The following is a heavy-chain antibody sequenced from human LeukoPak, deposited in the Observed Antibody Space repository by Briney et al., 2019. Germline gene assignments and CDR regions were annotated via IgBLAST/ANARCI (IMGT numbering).Heavy chain of an antibody. V-gene: IGHV3-48*03. CDR1: GYTFSSYA. CDR3: ARSARLMEGVVEVTALDD. Sequence: GGSLRLSCAASGYTFSSYAMSWVRQAPGKGLEWIAYLSSSGSAFSYADSVKGRFTIARDNAKNSVYLEMNSLRADDTAVYYCARSARLMEGVVEVTALDDWGQGTLVTVSS. CDR2: LSSSGSAF. J-gene: IGHJ4*02. D-gene: IGHD3-3*01.